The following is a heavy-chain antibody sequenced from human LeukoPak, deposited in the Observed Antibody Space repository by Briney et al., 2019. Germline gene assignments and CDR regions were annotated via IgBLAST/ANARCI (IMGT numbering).Heavy chain of an antibody. Sequence: GGSLRLSCAASGFTFSSYAMSWVRQPPGKGLEWVSAISGSCGSTYYADAVKGRFTISRDNSKNTLYLQMNSLRLEDTAIYYCAKLRLSIAAALPNDQWGQGTLVTVSS. V-gene: IGHV3-23*01. J-gene: IGHJ4*02. CDR3: AKLRLSIAAALPNDQ. D-gene: IGHD6-13*01. CDR1: GFTFSSYA. CDR2: ISGSCGST.